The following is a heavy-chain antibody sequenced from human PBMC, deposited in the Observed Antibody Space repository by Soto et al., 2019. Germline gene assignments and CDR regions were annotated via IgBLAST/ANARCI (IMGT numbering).Heavy chain of an antibody. J-gene: IGHJ6*02. CDR3: ARDLWGYCGTDCYPLDV. V-gene: IGHV4-59*01. D-gene: IGHD2-21*02. CDR2: MYNTGST. CDR1: GGTISRYY. Sequence: QVQLQESGPGLVKPSETLSLTCTVSGGTISRYYWSWIRQPPGKGLEWIGYMYNTGSTVYNPSFKSRVTTSVATSKNQCSLKLKSVTAADTAVYYCARDLWGYCGTDCYPLDVWGQGTTVTVSS.